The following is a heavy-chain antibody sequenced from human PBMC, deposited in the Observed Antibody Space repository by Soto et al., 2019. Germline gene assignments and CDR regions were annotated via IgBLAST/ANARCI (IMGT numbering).Heavy chain of an antibody. J-gene: IGHJ4*02. CDR1: GYTFTSYG. V-gene: IGHV1-18*01. D-gene: IGHD2-2*01. Sequence: QVQLVQSGAEVKKPGASVKVSCKASGYTFTSYGISWVRQAPGQGLEWMGWISAYNGNTNYSQKPQGRVTMTTDTSTSTAYMELRSLRADDTAVYYCARVGCSSTSCSLGPFDYWGQVTLVTVSS. CDR2: ISAYNGNT. CDR3: ARVGCSSTSCSLGPFDY.